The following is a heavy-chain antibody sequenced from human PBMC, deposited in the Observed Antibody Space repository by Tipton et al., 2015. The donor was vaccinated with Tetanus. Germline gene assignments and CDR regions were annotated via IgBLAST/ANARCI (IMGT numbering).Heavy chain of an antibody. CDR1: GFTFSASA. Sequence: SLRLSCAASGFTFSASAVHWVRQASGKGLEWVGRIRSKANNYATSYAASVKGRFTISRDDSENTAYLQMNNLKIEDTAVYFCTRSSAWGQGTLVTVSS. CDR2: IRSKANNYAT. J-gene: IGHJ5*02. D-gene: IGHD2-15*01. CDR3: TRSSA. V-gene: IGHV3-73*01.